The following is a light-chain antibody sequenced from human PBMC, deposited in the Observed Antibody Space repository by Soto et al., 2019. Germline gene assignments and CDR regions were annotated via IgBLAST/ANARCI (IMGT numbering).Light chain of an antibody. Sequence: ALTPPASVSGSPGHAITISCTGTSSDVGGYNYVSWYQQHPGKAPKLMIYDVSNRPSGVSNRFSGSKSGNTASLTISGLQAEDEADYYCSSYTSSSSSRVFGTGTKVTVL. J-gene: IGLJ1*01. V-gene: IGLV2-14*01. CDR1: SSDVGGYNY. CDR3: SSYTSSSSSRV. CDR2: DVS.